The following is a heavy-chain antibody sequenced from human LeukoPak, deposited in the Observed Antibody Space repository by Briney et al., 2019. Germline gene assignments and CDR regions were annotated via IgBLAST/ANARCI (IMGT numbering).Heavy chain of an antibody. CDR1: GGSFNGYY. D-gene: IGHD3-10*01. J-gene: IGHJ6*02. V-gene: IGHV4-34*01. CDR2: INHSGST. Sequence: PSETLSLTCAVYGGSFNGYYWSWLRQPLGKVLEWIGEINHSGSTNYNPSLKSRVTISVDTSKNQFSLKLSSVTAADTAVYYCARGYRITMVRGVIIRNYYYYYGMDVWGQGTTVTVSS. CDR3: ARGYRITMVRGVIIRNYYYYYGMDV.